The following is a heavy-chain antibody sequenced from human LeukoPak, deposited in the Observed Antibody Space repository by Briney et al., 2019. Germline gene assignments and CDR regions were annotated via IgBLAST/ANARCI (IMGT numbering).Heavy chain of an antibody. Sequence: GGSLRLSCAASGFTFSSYAMHWVRQAPGKGLMWVSRIKFDGSVTTYADSVKGRFTISRDNAKNTLFLQMNSLRVEDTAIYYCARVGAVAGSLDYWGQGTPVTVSS. J-gene: IGHJ4*02. CDR1: GFTFSSYA. CDR3: ARVGAVAGSLDY. D-gene: IGHD6-19*01. CDR2: IKFDGSVT. V-gene: IGHV3-74*01.